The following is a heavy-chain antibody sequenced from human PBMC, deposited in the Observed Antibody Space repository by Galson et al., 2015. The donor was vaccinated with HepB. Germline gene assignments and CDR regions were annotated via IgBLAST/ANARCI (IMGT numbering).Heavy chain of an antibody. CDR1: GFSFSTYT. CDR2: ISTTANQI. V-gene: IGHV3-21*01. D-gene: IGHD2-15*01. J-gene: IGHJ4*02. CDR3: AKDTPNPPARGWSYFDL. Sequence: SLRLSCAASGFSFSTYTMNWVRQAPGKGLEWVASISTTANQIYYAGSVQGRFTISRDNAKNSLYLQLSSLRAEDTAVYYCAKDTPNPPARGWSYFDLWGQGTLVTVSS.